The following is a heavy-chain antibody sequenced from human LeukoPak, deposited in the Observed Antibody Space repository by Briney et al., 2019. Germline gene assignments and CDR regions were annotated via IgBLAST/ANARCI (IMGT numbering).Heavy chain of an antibody. CDR2: IYPGDSDT. CDR3: ARPNREGPYDILTGWAY. V-gene: IGHV5-51*01. Sequence: GESLQISCKGSGYSFTSYWIGWVRPMPGKGLEWMGIIYPGDSDTRYSPSFQGPVTISADKSISTTYLQSSSLNASDPAMYYCARPNREGPYDILTGWAYWGQGTLVTVSS. J-gene: IGHJ4*02. D-gene: IGHD3-9*01. CDR1: GYSFTSYW.